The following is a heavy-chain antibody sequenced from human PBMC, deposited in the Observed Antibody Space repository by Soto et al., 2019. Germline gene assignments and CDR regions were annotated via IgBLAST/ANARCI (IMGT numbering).Heavy chain of an antibody. Sequence: LPETLSLTCGVSGYSISSDNWWVWIRQPPGKGLEWIGYIHYSGITYSNPSLKSRLTMSVDTSKNQFSLKLSSVTAEDTAVYYCAREKSYGDSFDYWGQGTLVTVSS. D-gene: IGHD4-17*01. CDR3: AREKSYGDSFDY. CDR2: IHYSGIT. CDR1: GYSISSDNW. J-gene: IGHJ4*02. V-gene: IGHV4-28*03.